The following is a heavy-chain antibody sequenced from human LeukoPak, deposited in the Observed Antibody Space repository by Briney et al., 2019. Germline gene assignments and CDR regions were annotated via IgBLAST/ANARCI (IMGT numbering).Heavy chain of an antibody. CDR3: ARREYYGSGTYYYYFDC. Sequence: SETLSLTCTVSGGSISSSSYYWGWIRQPPGKGLEWIGSVYYSGSTNYNPSLKSRVTIPVDTSKNQFSLKLSSVTAADTAVYYCARREYYGSGTYYYYFDCWGQGTLVTVSS. V-gene: IGHV4-39*01. D-gene: IGHD3-10*01. CDR1: GGSISSSSYY. CDR2: VYYSGST. J-gene: IGHJ4*02.